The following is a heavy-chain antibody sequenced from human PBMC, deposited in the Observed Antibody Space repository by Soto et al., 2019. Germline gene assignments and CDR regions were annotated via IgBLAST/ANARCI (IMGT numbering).Heavy chain of an antibody. CDR2: MRANSGDT. J-gene: IGHJ5*02. V-gene: IGHV1-8*01. Sequence: QVQQVQPGAEVRKPGASVKVSCKASGDIFTNFDFNWVRQATGQGLEWIGWMRANSGDTGHDQKFQGRVRMTRDTSMSTAYMELSSLRAEDTAVYYCARYIYGQGFQAWGQGTLVFVSS. CDR3: ARYIYGQGFQA. CDR1: GDIFTNFD. D-gene: IGHD3-3*02.